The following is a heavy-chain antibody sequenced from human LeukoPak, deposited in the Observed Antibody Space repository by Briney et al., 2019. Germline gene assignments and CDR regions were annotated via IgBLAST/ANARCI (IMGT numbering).Heavy chain of an antibody. V-gene: IGHV4-61*01. Sequence: SETLSLTCAVSGGSVSSGIYYWSWIRQPPGKGLEWIGYIYYSGSTNYNPSLKSRVTISVDTSKNQFSLNLSSVTAADTAVYYCARVSTMIVGSLGYWGQGTLVTVSS. CDR2: IYYSGST. CDR1: GGSVSSGIYY. J-gene: IGHJ4*02. CDR3: ARVSTMIVGSLGY. D-gene: IGHD3-22*01.